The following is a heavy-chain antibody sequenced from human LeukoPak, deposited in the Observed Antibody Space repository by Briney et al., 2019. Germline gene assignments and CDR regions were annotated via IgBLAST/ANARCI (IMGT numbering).Heavy chain of an antibody. J-gene: IGHJ4*02. D-gene: IGHD5-12*01. CDR2: ISGSGGTT. Sequence: PGGSLRLSCATSGFTFSNYAVSWVRQAPGKGLEWVSSISGSGGTTNYADSVKGRFTISRDNSKNTLYLQMNSLRAEDTAVYYCAKDPYRASSGLVDYWGQGTLVTVSS. V-gene: IGHV3-23*01. CDR1: GFTFSNYA. CDR3: AKDPYRASSGLVDY.